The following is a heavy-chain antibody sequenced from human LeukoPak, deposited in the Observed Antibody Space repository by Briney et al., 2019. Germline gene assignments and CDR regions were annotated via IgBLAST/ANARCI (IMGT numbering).Heavy chain of an antibody. CDR3: ARDIVVVPAATEGDY. V-gene: IGHV1-2*06. Sequence: ASVKVSCKASGYTFTGYYMHWVRQAPGQGLEWMGRINPNSGGTNYAQKFQGRVTMTRDTSISTAYMELSRLRPDDTAVYYCARDIVVVPAATEGDYWGQGTLVTVSS. D-gene: IGHD2-2*01. J-gene: IGHJ4*02. CDR2: INPNSGGT. CDR1: GYTFTGYY.